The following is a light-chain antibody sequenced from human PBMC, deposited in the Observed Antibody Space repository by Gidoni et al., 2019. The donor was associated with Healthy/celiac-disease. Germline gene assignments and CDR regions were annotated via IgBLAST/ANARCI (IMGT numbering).Light chain of an antibody. CDR1: QSVSSSY. CDR2: GAS. CDR3: QQYDSSRLAQ. Sequence: EIVLTQSPGTLSVSPGERATLSCRASQSVSSSYLAWYQQKPGQAPRLLIYGASSRATGIPDRFSGSGSGTDFTLTISRLEPEDFAVYYCQQYDSSRLAQFGQGTKLEIK. V-gene: IGKV3-20*01. J-gene: IGKJ2*01.